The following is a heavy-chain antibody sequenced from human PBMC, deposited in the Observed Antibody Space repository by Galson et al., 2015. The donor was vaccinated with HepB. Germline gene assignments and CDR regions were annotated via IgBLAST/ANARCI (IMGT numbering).Heavy chain of an antibody. CDR3: ARVLEVELYYYDSSGSKLYYYYYYMDV. CDR1: GFTFSSYS. CDR2: ISSSSSYI. J-gene: IGHJ6*03. D-gene: IGHD3-22*01. Sequence: SLRLSCAASGFTFSSYSMNWVRQAPGKGLEWVSSISSSSSYIYYADSVKGRFTISRDNAKNSLYLQMNSLRAEDTAVYYCARVLEVELYYYDSSGSKLYYYYYYMDVWGKGTTVTVSS. V-gene: IGHV3-21*01.